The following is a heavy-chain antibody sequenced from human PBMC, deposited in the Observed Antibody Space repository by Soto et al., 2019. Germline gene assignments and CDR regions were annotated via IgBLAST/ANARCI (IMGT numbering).Heavy chain of an antibody. CDR3: AEVGGTTSSNWFDP. CDR1: GGPFSSYH. Sequence: QVQLVQSGAEVKKPGSSEKLSCKASGGPFSSYHISWVRQAPGQGLEWVGRIIPILGRANNAQHFQGRVTITADTSTNTAYMELSSLTSEDTAVYYCAEVGGTTSSNWFDPGVHGTLVTVSS. CDR2: IIPILGRA. V-gene: IGHV1-69*02. D-gene: IGHD2-2*01. J-gene: IGHJ5*02.